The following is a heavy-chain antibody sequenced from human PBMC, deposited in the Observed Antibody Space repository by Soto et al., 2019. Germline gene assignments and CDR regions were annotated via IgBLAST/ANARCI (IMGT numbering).Heavy chain of an antibody. J-gene: IGHJ4*02. Sequence: SETLSLTCTVSGGSISSHFWSWIRQPPGKGLEWIGYISYGGSTNHNPSLMSRVTTSVDTSKNQFSLRLSSVTAADTAVYYCARYSLNRGRWNYFDYWGQGALVTVSS. CDR2: ISYGGST. D-gene: IGHD6-19*01. V-gene: IGHV4-59*11. CDR1: GGSISSHF. CDR3: ARYSLNRGRWNYFDY.